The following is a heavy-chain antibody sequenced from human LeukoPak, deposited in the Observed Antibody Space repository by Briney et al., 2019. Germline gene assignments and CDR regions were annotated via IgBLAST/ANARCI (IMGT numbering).Heavy chain of an antibody. D-gene: IGHD3-22*01. Sequence: GASVKVSCKASGYTFTSYDINWVRQATGQGLEWMGWMNPNSGNTGYAQKFQGRVTMTRNTSISTAYMELSSLRSEDTAVYYCASLRAHYYDSSGYYYYYGMGVWGQGTTVTVSS. J-gene: IGHJ6*02. CDR3: ASLRAHYYDSSGYYYYYGMGV. V-gene: IGHV1-8*01. CDR2: MNPNSGNT. CDR1: GYTFTSYD.